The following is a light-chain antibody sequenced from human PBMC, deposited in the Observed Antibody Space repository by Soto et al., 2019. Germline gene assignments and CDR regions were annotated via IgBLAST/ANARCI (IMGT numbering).Light chain of an antibody. Sequence: QSARTQPASVSGSPGQSSTISCTGSNSDIGAYNYVSWYQQHPGKAPKLIIHGVTNRPSGVSHRFSGSKSDYTASLTISGLQAEDEGDYYCSSYTTAYFYVFGTGTKVTVL. CDR1: NSDIGAYNY. V-gene: IGLV2-14*01. J-gene: IGLJ1*01. CDR3: SSYTTAYFYV. CDR2: GVT.